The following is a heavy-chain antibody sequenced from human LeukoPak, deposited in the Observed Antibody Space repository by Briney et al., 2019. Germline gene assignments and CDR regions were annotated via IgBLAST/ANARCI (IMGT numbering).Heavy chain of an antibody. Sequence: SETLSLTCAVSGGSISSGGYYWSWIRQPPGKGLEWIGYIYYSGTTNYNPSLKSRVTISVDTSKNQFSLKLSSVTAADTAVYYCARGVYIAAAQYAYWGQGTLVTVSS. CDR2: IYYSGTT. D-gene: IGHD6-13*01. CDR3: ARGVYIAAAQYAY. CDR1: GGSISSGGYY. J-gene: IGHJ4*02. V-gene: IGHV4-61*08.